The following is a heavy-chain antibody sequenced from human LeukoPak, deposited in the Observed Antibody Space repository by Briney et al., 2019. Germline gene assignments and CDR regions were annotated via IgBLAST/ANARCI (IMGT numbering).Heavy chain of an antibody. CDR1: GGSISSGSYY. J-gene: IGHJ4*02. CDR2: IYSSGST. V-gene: IGHV4-61*02. Sequence: SETLSLTCTVSGGSISSGSYYWSWVGQPAGKGLEWIGRIYSSGSTNYNPSLTSRVTISVDTSKNQFSLKLRSVTAADTAVYYCARGIYSSEPNNLDYWGQGTLVTVSS. D-gene: IGHD1-14*01. CDR3: ARGIYSSEPNNLDY.